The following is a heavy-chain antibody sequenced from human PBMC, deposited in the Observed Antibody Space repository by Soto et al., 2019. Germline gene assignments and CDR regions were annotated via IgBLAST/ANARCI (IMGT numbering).Heavy chain of an antibody. J-gene: IGHJ3*02. CDR2: IYHSGST. V-gene: IGHV4-30-2*01. D-gene: IGHD2-2*01. Sequence: SETLSLTCAVSGGSISSGGYSWGWIRQPPGKGLEWIGYIYHSGSTYYNPSLKSRVTISVDRSKNQFSLKLSSVTAADTAVYYCASTPLYCSSNSCYGGDAFDIWGQGTMVT. CDR1: GGSISSGGYS. CDR3: ASTPLYCSSNSCYGGDAFDI.